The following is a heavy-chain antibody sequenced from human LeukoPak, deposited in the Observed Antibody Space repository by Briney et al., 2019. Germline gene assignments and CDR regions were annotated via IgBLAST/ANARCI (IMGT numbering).Heavy chain of an antibody. CDR1: GFTFDDYT. J-gene: IGHJ4*02. CDR2: ISWDGGST. Sequence: GGSLRLSCAASGFTFDDYTMHWVRRAPGKGLEWVSLISWDGGSTYYADSVKGRFTISRDNSKNSLYLQMNSLRTEDTALYYCAKAHLIAAAGYFDYWGQGTLVTVSS. V-gene: IGHV3-43*01. CDR3: AKAHLIAAAGYFDY. D-gene: IGHD6-13*01.